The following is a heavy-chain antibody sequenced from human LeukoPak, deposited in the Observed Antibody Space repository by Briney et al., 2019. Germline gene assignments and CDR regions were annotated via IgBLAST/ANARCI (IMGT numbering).Heavy chain of an antibody. V-gene: IGHV4-59*08. Sequence: SETLSLTCTVSGASTSPYYWSWIRQPPGKGLEWIGFGHYTGKSNYNPSLKSRVTTSVDTSKSQVFLKLISVTAADTAVYYCARHDNGSYFSLHYWGQGALVTVSS. J-gene: IGHJ4*02. CDR1: GASTSPYY. CDR3: ARHDNGSYFSLHY. D-gene: IGHD3-10*01. CDR2: GHYTGKS.